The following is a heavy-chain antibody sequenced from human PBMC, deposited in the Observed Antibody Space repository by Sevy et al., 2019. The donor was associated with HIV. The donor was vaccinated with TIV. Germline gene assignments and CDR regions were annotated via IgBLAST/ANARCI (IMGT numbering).Heavy chain of an antibody. J-gene: IGHJ4*02. CDR2: MNANSGDT. Sequence: ASVKVSCKASGYTFTDYWIHWVRQAPGQGLEYMGWMNANSGDTSYGQKFQGRVTMTRDTSISTAYMEVTSLTSDDTAVYFCARDQTFRDFWSGYYIYWRQGTLVTVSS. CDR1: GYTFTDYW. V-gene: IGHV1-2*02. D-gene: IGHD3-3*01. CDR3: ARDQTFRDFWSGYYIY.